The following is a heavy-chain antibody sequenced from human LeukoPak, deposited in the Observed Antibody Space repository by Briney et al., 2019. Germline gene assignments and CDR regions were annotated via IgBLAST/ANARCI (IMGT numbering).Heavy chain of an antibody. CDR3: ARERGSIVVVTEDDAFDI. Sequence: TLSLTCTVSGGSISSGGYYWSWIRQHPGKGLEWIGYIYYSGSTYYNPSLKSRVTISVDTSKNQFSLKLSSVTAADTAVYYCARERGSIVVVTEDDAFDIWGQGTMVTVSS. CDR2: IYYSGST. CDR1: GGSISSGGYY. J-gene: IGHJ3*02. D-gene: IGHD2-21*02. V-gene: IGHV4-31*03.